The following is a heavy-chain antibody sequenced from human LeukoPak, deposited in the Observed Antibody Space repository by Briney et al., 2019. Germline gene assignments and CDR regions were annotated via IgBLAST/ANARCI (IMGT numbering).Heavy chain of an antibody. V-gene: IGHV3-21*01. D-gene: IGHD5-18*01. CDR3: AKEKWGTAMVNPWLDY. J-gene: IGHJ4*02. Sequence: PGGSLRLSCAASGFTFSRYTMTWVRQTPGKGLEWVASIINTGSYKYYADSLKGRFTISRDNARNSLYLQMNSLRAEDTAVYYCAKEKWGTAMVNPWLDYWGQGTLVTVSS. CDR2: IINTGSYK. CDR1: GFTFSRYT.